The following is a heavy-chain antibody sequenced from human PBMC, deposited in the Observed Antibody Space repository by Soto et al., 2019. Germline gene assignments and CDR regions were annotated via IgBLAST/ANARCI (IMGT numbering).Heavy chain of an antibody. CDR1: GGTFSSYA. CDR3: ARRDGYNYAREYYFDY. Sequence: SVKVSCKAAGGTFSSYAISWVRQAPGQGLEWMGGIIPIFGTAKYAQKFQGRVTITADKSTSTAYMELSSLRSEDTAVYYCARRDGYNYAREYYFDYWGQGTLVTVSS. V-gene: IGHV1-69*06. CDR2: IIPIFGTA. J-gene: IGHJ4*02. D-gene: IGHD5-12*01.